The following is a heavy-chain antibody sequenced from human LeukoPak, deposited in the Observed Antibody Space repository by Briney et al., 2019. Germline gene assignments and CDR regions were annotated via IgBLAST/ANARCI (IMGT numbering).Heavy chain of an antibody. CDR3: AKDIGQPDYYYYMDV. J-gene: IGHJ6*03. Sequence: GGSLRPSCAASGSTFDDYAMHWVRQAPGKGLEWVSLISWDGGSTYYADSVKGRFTISRDNSKNSLYLQMNSLRAEDTALYYCAKDIGQPDYYYYMDVWGKGTTVTVSS. V-gene: IGHV3-43D*03. CDR1: GSTFDDYA. D-gene: IGHD6-13*01. CDR2: ISWDGGST.